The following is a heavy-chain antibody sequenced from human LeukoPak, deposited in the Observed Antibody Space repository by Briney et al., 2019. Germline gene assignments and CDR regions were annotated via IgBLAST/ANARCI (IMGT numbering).Heavy chain of an antibody. D-gene: IGHD5-12*01. CDR1: GFTVSSNY. V-gene: IGHV3-74*01. Sequence: GGSLRLSCAASGFTVSSNYMSWVRQAPGKGLVWVSRINSDGSSTSYADSVKGRFTISRDNAKNTLYLQMNSLRAEDTAVYYCARGASPLDAFDIWGQGTMVTVSS. CDR3: ARGASPLDAFDI. CDR2: INSDGSST. J-gene: IGHJ3*02.